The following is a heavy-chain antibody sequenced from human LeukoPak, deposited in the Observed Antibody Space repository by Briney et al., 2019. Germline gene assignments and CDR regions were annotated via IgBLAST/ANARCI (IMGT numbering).Heavy chain of an antibody. CDR3: AKVRFGVTARYYFDY. D-gene: IGHD3-10*01. CDR2: ISGSGAST. J-gene: IGHJ4*02. V-gene: IGHV3-23*01. Sequence: GGSLRLSCAASGFTFSDYYMSWVRQAPGKGLEWVSVISGSGASTYYADSVKGRFTISRDNSKNTLYLQMNSLRAEDTAVYYCAKVRFGVTARYYFDYWGQGTLVTVSS. CDR1: GFTFSDYY.